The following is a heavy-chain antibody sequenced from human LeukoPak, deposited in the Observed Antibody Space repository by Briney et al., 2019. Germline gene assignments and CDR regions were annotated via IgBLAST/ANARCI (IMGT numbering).Heavy chain of an antibody. V-gene: IGHV4-61*02. Sequence: SETLSLTCTVSGGSISSGSYYWSWIRQPAGKGLEWIGRIYTSGSTDYNPSLKSRVTISVDTSKNQFSLKLSSVTAADTAVYYCARDKAREREWELPPDAFDIWGQGTMVTVSS. CDR1: GGSISSGSYY. J-gene: IGHJ3*02. D-gene: IGHD1-26*01. CDR2: IYTSGST. CDR3: ARDKAREREWELPPDAFDI.